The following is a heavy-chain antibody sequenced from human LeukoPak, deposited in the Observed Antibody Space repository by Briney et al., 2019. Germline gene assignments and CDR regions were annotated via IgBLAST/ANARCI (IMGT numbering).Heavy chain of an antibody. CDR3: AKDIDWDLDASGSSSNYFDY. V-gene: IGHV3-9*03. J-gene: IGHJ4*02. D-gene: IGHD3-10*01. CDR2: ISWNSGSI. CDR1: GFTFDDYA. Sequence: GGSLRLSCAASGFTFDDYAMHWVRQAPGKGLEWVSGISWNSGSIGYADSVKGRFTISRDNAKNSLYLQMNSLRAEDMALYYCAKDIDWDLDASGSSSNYFDYWGQGTLVTVSS.